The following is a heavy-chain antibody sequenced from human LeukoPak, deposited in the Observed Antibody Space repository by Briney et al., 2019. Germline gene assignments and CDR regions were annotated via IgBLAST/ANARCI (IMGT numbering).Heavy chain of an antibody. V-gene: IGHV1-18*04. CDR3: ARPHYDILTGYYNLDY. CDR2: ISAYNGNT. CDR1: GYTFTSYG. D-gene: IGHD3-9*01. Sequence: GASVKVSCKASGYTFTSYGISWVRQAPGQGLEWMGWISAYNGNTNYAQKLQGRVTMTTDTSTSTAYMELRSLRSDDTAVYYCARPHYDILTGYYNLDYWGQGTLVTDSS. J-gene: IGHJ4*02.